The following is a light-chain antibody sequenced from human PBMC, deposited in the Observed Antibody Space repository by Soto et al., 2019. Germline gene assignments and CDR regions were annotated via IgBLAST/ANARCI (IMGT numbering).Light chain of an antibody. Sequence: DLQMTQSPSTLSASVGDRVTITCRASQTISSWLAWYQQKPGKAPKLLIYAASTLESGVSSTFSGRGSGTEFTLTNNSLQPEDFATYYCQQYKSYLRTFGQGTKVEIK. V-gene: IGKV1-5*01. CDR2: AAS. CDR1: QTISSW. J-gene: IGKJ1*01. CDR3: QQYKSYLRT.